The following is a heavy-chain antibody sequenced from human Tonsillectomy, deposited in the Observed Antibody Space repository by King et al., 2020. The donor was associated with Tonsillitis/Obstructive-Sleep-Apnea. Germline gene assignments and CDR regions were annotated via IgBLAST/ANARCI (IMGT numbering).Heavy chain of an antibody. CDR3: ARGNYDYGWGSYRSRDYFDY. J-gene: IGHJ4*02. D-gene: IGHD3-16*02. V-gene: IGHV1-18*01. Sequence: QLVQSGVEVKKPGASVKVSCKASGYTFSSYDINWVRQAPGQGLEWMGRISGYNDNTKYAQILQGRVTMTTDTSTSTAYMELRSLRSDDTAVYYCARGNYDYGWGSYRSRDYFDYWGQGTLVTVSS. CDR1: GYTFSSYD. CDR2: ISGYNDNT.